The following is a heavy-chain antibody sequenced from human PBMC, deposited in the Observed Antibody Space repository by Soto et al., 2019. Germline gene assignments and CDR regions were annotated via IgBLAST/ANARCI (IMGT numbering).Heavy chain of an antibody. CDR2: VNANWGS. CDR1: GGYISSYY. D-gene: IGHD3-10*01. CDR3: ARQGFWALHGLVDV. J-gene: IGHJ6*02. Sequence: QVPLQESGPGLVKPSETLSLSCTVSGGYISSYYWSWIRQTPEKGLEWIGYVNANWGSNYNPHLKSRVDISLDTSKRQFSLKLTSVTATDTGVYYCARQGFWALHGLVDVWAQGTTVTVSS. V-gene: IGHV4-59*08.